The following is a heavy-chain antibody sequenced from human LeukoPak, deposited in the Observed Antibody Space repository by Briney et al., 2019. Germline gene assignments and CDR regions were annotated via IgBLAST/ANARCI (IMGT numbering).Heavy chain of an antibody. J-gene: IGHJ4*02. D-gene: IGHD3-22*01. Sequence: SETLSLTCTVSGGSIGSYYWSWIRQPPGKGLEWIGYIYYSGSTNYNPSLKSRVTISVDTSKNQFSLKLSSVTAADTAVYYCARATSYYDSSGPPFDYWGQGTLVTVSS. V-gene: IGHV4-59*01. CDR2: IYYSGST. CDR1: GGSIGSYY. CDR3: ARATSYYDSSGPPFDY.